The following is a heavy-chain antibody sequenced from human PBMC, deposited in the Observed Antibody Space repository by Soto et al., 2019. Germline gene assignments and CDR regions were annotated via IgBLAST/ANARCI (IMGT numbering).Heavy chain of an antibody. CDR1: GFTFSNYG. CDR2: ISAYNGNT. CDR3: ARPQNDMLTDSYTNYFEP. D-gene: IGHD3-9*01. J-gene: IGHJ5*02. Sequence: QVQLVQSGAEVKKPGASVKVSCKASGFTFSNYGITWLRQVPGQGLEWMGWISAYNGNTVHAQEYQGRLTMTTDTATSTAYMELRSLRPDDTAVYYCARPQNDMLTDSYTNYFEPWGQGTLVTVSS. V-gene: IGHV1-18*01.